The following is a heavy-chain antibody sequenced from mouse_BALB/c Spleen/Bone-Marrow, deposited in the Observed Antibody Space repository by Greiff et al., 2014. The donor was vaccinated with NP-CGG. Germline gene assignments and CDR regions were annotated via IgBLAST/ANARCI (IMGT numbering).Heavy chain of an antibody. D-gene: IGHD1-2*01. V-gene: IGHV14-3*02. CDR3: ARDYGRTGWFAY. CDR1: GFNIKDTY. CDR2: IDPANGNT. J-gene: IGHJ3*01. Sequence: EVQLVESGAELVKPGASVKLSYTASGFNIKDTYIHWVKQRPEQGLEWIGGIDPANGNTKYDPKFQGKATITADTSSNTAYLQRSSLTSEDTAVYYCARDYGRTGWFAYWGQGTLVTVSA.